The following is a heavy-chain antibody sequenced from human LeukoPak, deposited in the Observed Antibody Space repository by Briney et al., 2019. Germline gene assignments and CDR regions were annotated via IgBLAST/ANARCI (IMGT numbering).Heavy chain of an antibody. Sequence: GASVKVSCMTSGYTFNTFGLSWVRQAPGQGLEWMGWISAYNFNVKYAQKFQGRVTMTADTSTNTAYMELRSLRSDDTAVYYCARMYSSLNWFDPWGQGTLVTVSS. CDR2: ISAYNFNV. CDR3: ARMYSSLNWFDP. D-gene: IGHD6-13*01. V-gene: IGHV1-18*01. J-gene: IGHJ5*02. CDR1: GYTFNTFG.